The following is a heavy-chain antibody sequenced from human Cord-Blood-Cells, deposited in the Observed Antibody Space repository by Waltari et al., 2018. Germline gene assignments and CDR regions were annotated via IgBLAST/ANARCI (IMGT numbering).Heavy chain of an antibody. Sequence: QVQLVESGGGVVQPGRSLRLSCAASGFTFRSSAMHWVRQAPGKGLEWVAVISYDGSNKYYADSVKGRFTISRDNSKNTLYLQMNSLRAEDTAVYYCARDDILARGWGGYFDYWGQGTLVTVSS. CDR2: ISYDGSNK. D-gene: IGHD3-9*01. J-gene: IGHJ4*02. V-gene: IGHV3-30*04. CDR3: ARDDILARGWGGYFDY. CDR1: GFTFRSSA.